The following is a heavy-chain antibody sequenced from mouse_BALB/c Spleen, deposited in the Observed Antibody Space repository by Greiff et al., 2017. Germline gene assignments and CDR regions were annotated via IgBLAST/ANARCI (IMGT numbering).Heavy chain of an antibody. J-gene: IGHJ4*01. CDR1: GFTFSDYY. Sequence: VQLKQSGGGLVKPGGSLKLSCAASGFTFSDYYMYWVRQTPEKRLEWVATISDGGSYTYYPDSVKGRFTISRDNAKNNLYLQMSSLKSEDTAMYYCARDPTMITTYYAMDYWGQGTSVTVSS. V-gene: IGHV5-4*02. CDR3: ARDPTMITTYYAMDY. CDR2: ISDGGSYT. D-gene: IGHD2-4*01.